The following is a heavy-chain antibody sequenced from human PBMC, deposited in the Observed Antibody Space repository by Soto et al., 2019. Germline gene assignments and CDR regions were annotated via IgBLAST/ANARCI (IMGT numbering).Heavy chain of an antibody. CDR1: GYTFTSYA. CDR3: ARGFVDSSGYFYY. CDR2: INAGNGNT. V-gene: IGHV1-3*05. Sequence: QVQLVQSGAEEKKPGASVKVSCKASGYTFTSYAMHWVRQAPGQRLEWMGWINAGNGNTKYSQKFQGRVTFTRDTSASTAYMELSSLRSEDTAVYYCARGFVDSSGYFYYWGQGTLVTVSS. D-gene: IGHD3-22*01. J-gene: IGHJ4*02.